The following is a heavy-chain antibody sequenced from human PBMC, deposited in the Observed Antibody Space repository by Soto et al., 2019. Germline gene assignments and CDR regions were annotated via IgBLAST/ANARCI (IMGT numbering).Heavy chain of an antibody. CDR2: IIPIFGTA. CDR3: AREPQGSSGYDI. D-gene: IGHD3-22*01. CDR1: GGTFSSYA. Sequence: ASVKVSCKASGGTFSSYAISWVRQAPGQGLEWMGGIIPIFGTANYAQKFQGRVTITADESTSTAYMELSSLRSEDTAVYYCAREPQGSSGYDIWGQGTMVTVSS. V-gene: IGHV1-69*13. J-gene: IGHJ3*02.